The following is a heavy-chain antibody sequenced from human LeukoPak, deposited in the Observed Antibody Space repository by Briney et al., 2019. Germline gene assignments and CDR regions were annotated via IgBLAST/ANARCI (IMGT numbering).Heavy chain of an antibody. CDR1: GDSVSSGSYY. V-gene: IGHV4-61*01. D-gene: IGHD4-17*01. Sequence: SEALSLTCTVSGDSVSSGSYYWSWIRQPPGKGLEWIGYMYNSGSTSYNPSLKSRVTISVDTSKNQLSLKLSSVTAADTAVYYCARSGAYYGDLLTYWGQGTLVTVSS. CDR3: ARSGAYYGDLLTY. J-gene: IGHJ4*02. CDR2: MYNSGST.